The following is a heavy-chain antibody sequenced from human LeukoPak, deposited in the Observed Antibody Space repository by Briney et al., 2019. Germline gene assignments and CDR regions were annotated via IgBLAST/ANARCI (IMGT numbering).Heavy chain of an antibody. V-gene: IGHV3-23*01. CDR3: AKRPRAYGSGSYSFDY. D-gene: IGHD3-10*01. J-gene: IGHJ4*02. CDR1: GFTFSIYA. Sequence: GGSLRLSCAASGFTFSIYAMSWVRQAPGKGLEWVSAISGSGGSTYYADSVKGRFTISRDNSKNTLYLQMNSLRAGDTAVYYCAKRPRAYGSGSYSFDYWGQGTLVTVSS. CDR2: ISGSGGST.